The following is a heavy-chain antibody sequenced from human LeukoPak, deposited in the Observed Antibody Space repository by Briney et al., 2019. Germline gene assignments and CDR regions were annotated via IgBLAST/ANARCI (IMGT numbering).Heavy chain of an antibody. D-gene: IGHD3-22*01. Sequence: SETLSLTFTVSGXSISSYYWSWIRQPPGKGLEWIGYIYYSGSTNYNPSLKSRVTISVDTSKNQFSLKLSSVTAADTAVYYCARANDYYDSSGYSENDAFDIWGQGTMVTVSS. J-gene: IGHJ3*02. CDR1: GXSISSYY. CDR2: IYYSGST. V-gene: IGHV4-59*01. CDR3: ARANDYYDSSGYSENDAFDI.